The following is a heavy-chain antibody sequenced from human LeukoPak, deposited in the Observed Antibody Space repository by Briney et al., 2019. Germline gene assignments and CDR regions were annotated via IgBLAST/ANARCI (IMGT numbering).Heavy chain of an antibody. CDR3: ANSVHSSGYYYPTSFDY. D-gene: IGHD3-22*01. Sequence: GGSLRLSCAASGFTFNRYGMSWVRQAPGKGREWVSGISESGANRYYADSVKGRFTISRDNAKNSLYLQMNSLRAEDTAVYYCANSVHSSGYYYPTSFDYWGQGTLVTVSS. V-gene: IGHV3-48*01. CDR1: GFTFNRYG. CDR2: ISESGANR. J-gene: IGHJ4*02.